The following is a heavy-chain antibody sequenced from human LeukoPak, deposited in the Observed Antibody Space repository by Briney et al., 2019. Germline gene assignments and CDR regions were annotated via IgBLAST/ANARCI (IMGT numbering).Heavy chain of an antibody. CDR1: GFSLSDYW. D-gene: IGHD3-16*01. CDR2: ITSDGGTT. Sequence: AGGSLRLSCVGSGFSLSDYWMHWVRQTPGKGLMWVSRITSDGGTTWYADSVKGRFTVSRDNAKNTLFLEMNSLRDEDTAVYYCAGDYIWGRLFWGQGTLVTVSS. V-gene: IGHV3-74*01. CDR3: AGDYIWGRLF. J-gene: IGHJ4*01.